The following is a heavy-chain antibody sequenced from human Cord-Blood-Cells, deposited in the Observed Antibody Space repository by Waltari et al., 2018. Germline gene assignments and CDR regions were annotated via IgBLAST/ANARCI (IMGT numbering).Heavy chain of an antibody. CDR1: GYTFTSYD. CDR3: ARGRVVGRWDLFSY. CDR2: MNPNRGNT. J-gene: IGHJ4*02. D-gene: IGHD1-26*01. V-gene: IGHV1-8*01. Sequence: QVQLVQSGAEVKKPGASVKVPCKASGYTFTSYDINWVRQATGQGLEWMGWMNPNRGNTGYAQKFQGRVTRTRNTSISTAYMELSSLRSEDTAVYYCARGRVVGRWDLFSYWGQGTLVTVSS.